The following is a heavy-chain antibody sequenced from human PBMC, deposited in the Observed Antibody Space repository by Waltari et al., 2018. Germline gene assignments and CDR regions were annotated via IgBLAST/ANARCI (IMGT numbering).Heavy chain of an antibody. Sequence: QVQLVQSGTEVKKPGASVRVSCQASGYTFSDYHLHWVSQTPGQGFEWMGWINPKNGDTSYAQNFLGRVTMTRDTSINTAYMDLSGLRSDDAAVFYCARDPGPIVGAPDFWGQGTLVTVSS. V-gene: IGHV1-2*02. CDR2: INPKNGDT. J-gene: IGHJ4*02. CDR1: GYTFSDYH. CDR3: ARDPGPIVGAPDF. D-gene: IGHD1-26*01.